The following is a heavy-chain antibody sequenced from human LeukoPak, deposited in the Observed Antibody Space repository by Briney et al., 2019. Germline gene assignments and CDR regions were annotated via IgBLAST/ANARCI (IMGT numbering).Heavy chain of an antibody. D-gene: IGHD2-2*01. V-gene: IGHV4-39*01. CDR2: IYYSGSN. Sequence: SETLSLTCTVSGDSISSRSYYWGWVRQPPGKGLEWLGSIYYSGSNYYNPSLKSRVTISVDTSKNQFSLKLSSVTAADTAVYYCARSFCSSSTCYAVGAFDIWGQGTMVTVSS. J-gene: IGHJ3*02. CDR3: ARSFCSSSTCYAVGAFDI. CDR1: GDSISSRSYY.